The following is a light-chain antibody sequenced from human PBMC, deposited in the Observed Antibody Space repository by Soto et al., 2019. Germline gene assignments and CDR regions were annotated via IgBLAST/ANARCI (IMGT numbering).Light chain of an antibody. V-gene: IGKV1-39*01. CDR1: QSISSY. CDR2: AAS. Sequence: DIQMTESPSSLSASVGDRVTIACRASQSISSYLNWYQQKPGKAPKLLIYAASSLQSGVPSRFSGSGSGTDFTLTISRLEPEDFAVYYCQQYGSSPPRLTFGGGTKVDIK. CDR3: QQYGSSPPRLT. J-gene: IGKJ4*01.